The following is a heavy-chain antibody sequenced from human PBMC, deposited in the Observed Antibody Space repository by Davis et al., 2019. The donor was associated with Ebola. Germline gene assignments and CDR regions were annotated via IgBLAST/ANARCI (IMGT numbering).Heavy chain of an antibody. D-gene: IGHD3-10*01. CDR2: IYSGGRT. J-gene: IGHJ4*02. V-gene: IGHV3-66*01. CDR1: GFTVSSKY. Sequence: GESLKISCAASGFTVSSKYMSWVRQAPGKGLEWVSVIYSGGRTYYADSVKGRFTISRDHSKNTLYLQMNSLRAEDTAVYYCARAGMVQGVITKWDGYWGQGTLVTVSS. CDR3: ARAGMVQGVITKWDGY.